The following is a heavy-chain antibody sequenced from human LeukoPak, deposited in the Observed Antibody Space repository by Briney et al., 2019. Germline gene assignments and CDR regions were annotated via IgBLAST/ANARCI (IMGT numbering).Heavy chain of an antibody. Sequence: GASVKVSCKASGYTFTSYDINWVRQATGQGLEWMGWMNPNSGNTGYAQKFQGGVTMTRNTSISTAYMELSSLRSEDTAVYYCARVYGSGSRYYYYYYGMDVWGQGTTVTVSS. V-gene: IGHV1-8*01. J-gene: IGHJ6*02. CDR1: GYTFTSYD. D-gene: IGHD3-10*01. CDR3: ARVYGSGSRYYYYYYGMDV. CDR2: MNPNSGNT.